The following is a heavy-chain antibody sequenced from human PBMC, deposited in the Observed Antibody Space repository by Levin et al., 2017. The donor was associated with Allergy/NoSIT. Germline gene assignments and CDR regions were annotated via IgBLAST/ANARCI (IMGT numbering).Heavy chain of an antibody. CDR1: GFTFSSYS. Sequence: LSLTCAASGFTFSSYSMSWVRQAPGKGLEWVSYISNRSGTIKYADSVRGRFTISRDNAENSLNLQINNLRDEDTAVYYCARGSVVIPWWYFDLWGRGTLVTVSS. CDR3: ARGSVVIPWWYFDL. CDR2: ISNRSGTI. J-gene: IGHJ2*01. V-gene: IGHV3-48*02. D-gene: IGHD3-22*01.